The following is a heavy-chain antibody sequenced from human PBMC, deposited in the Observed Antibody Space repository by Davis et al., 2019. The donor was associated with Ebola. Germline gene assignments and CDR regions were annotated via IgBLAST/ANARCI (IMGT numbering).Heavy chain of an antibody. Sequence: PGGSLRLSCAGSGFTFGSYALSWVRQAPGKGLEWVSSISSDSDYIYYADSVKGRFTISRDNAKNSLYLQMNSLRAEDTAVYYCARDRSVSIVGAKDAFDIWGQGTMVTVSS. D-gene: IGHD1-26*01. V-gene: IGHV3-21*01. CDR1: GFTFGSYA. CDR2: ISSDSDYI. CDR3: ARDRSVSIVGAKDAFDI. J-gene: IGHJ3*02.